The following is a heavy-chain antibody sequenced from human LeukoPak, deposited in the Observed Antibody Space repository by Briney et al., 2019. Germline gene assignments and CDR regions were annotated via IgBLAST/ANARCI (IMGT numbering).Heavy chain of an antibody. CDR1: GGSFSGYY. CDR2: INHSGST. D-gene: IGHD4-23*01. V-gene: IGHV4-34*01. Sequence: PSETLSLTCAVYGGSFSGYYWSWIRQPPGKGLEWIGEINHSGSTNYNPSLKSRVTISVDTSKNQFSLKLSTVTAADTAVYYCARGPPRVVTPPHYDYWGQGTLVTVSS. CDR3: ARGPPRVVTPPHYDY. J-gene: IGHJ4*02.